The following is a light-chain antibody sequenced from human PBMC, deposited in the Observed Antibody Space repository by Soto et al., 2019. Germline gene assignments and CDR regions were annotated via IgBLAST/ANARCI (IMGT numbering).Light chain of an antibody. V-gene: IGLV2-8*01. CDR1: SSDVGGYNY. Sequence: QSALTQPPSASGSPGQSVTISCTGTSSDVGGYNYVSWYQQHPGKAPELMICEVTKRPSGVPDRFSGSKSGNTASLTVSGLQAEDEADYYCSSYAGNNHFVFGTGTKVTV. CDR2: EVT. CDR3: SSYAGNNHFV. J-gene: IGLJ1*01.